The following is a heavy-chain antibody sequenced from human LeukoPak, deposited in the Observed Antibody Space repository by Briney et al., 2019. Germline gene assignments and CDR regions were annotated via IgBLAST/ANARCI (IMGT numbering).Heavy chain of an antibody. J-gene: IGHJ6*02. CDR1: GGTFSSYA. Sequence: GASVKVSCKASGGTFSSYAISWVRQAPGQGLEWMGGIIALFGTANYAQKFQGRLTITADESTSTAYMGLSSLRSEDTAVYYCARIRDGYNSYFFYGMDVWGQGTTVTVSS. V-gene: IGHV1-69*13. D-gene: IGHD5-24*01. CDR2: IIALFGTA. CDR3: ARIRDGYNSYFFYGMDV.